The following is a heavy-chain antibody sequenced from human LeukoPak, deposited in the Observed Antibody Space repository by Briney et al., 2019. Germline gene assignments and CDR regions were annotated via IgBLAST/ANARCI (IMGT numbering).Heavy chain of an antibody. Sequence: SETLSLTCTVSGGSISSGGYYWSWIRQHPGKGLEWIGYIYYSGSTYYNPSLKSRVTISVDTSKNQFSLKLSSVTAADTAVYYCARGDSGGTSECIDPWGQGTLVTVSS. V-gene: IGHV4-31*03. J-gene: IGHJ5*02. CDR1: GGSISSGGYY. CDR3: ARGDSGGTSECIDP. CDR2: IYYSGST. D-gene: IGHD4-23*01.